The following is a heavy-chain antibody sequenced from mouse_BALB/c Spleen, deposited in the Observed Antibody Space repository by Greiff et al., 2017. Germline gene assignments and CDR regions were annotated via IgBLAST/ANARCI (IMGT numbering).Heavy chain of an antibody. D-gene: IGHD2-12*01. CDR1: GFSLTGYG. Sequence: QVQLKESGPGLVSPSQSLSITCTVSGFSLTGYGVNWVRQPPGKGLEWLGMIWGDGSTDYNSALKSRLSISKDNSKSQVFLKMNSLQTDDTARYYCARDGRRRGFAYWGQGTLVTVSA. V-gene: IGHV2-6-7*01. CDR3: ARDGRRRGFAY. J-gene: IGHJ3*01. CDR2: IWGDGST.